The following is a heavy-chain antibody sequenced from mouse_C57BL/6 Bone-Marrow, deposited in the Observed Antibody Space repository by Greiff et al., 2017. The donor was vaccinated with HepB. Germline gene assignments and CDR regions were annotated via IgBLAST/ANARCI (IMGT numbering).Heavy chain of an antibody. V-gene: IGHV1-85*01. Sequence: QVQLQQSGPELVKPGASVKLSCKASGYTFTSYDINWVKQRPGQGLEWIGWIYPRDGSTKYNEKFKGKATLTVATSSSTAYMELHSLTSEYSAVYFCARRPYGSSPWFAYWGQGTLVTVSA. D-gene: IGHD1-1*01. CDR3: ARRPYGSSPWFAY. J-gene: IGHJ3*01. CDR1: GYTFTSYD. CDR2: IYPRDGST.